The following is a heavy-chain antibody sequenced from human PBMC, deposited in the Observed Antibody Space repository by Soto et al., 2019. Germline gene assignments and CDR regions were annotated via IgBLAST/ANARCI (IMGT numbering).Heavy chain of an antibody. V-gene: IGHV5-51*01. CDR2: IYPGDSDT. CDR1: GYNFTNFW. J-gene: IGHJ4*02. CDR3: ARQVCSGGSCYHAFDY. D-gene: IGHD2-15*01. Sequence: GESLKISCKGSGYNFTNFWIGWVRQMPAKGLEWMGIIYPGDSDTRSSPSFQGQVTISADKSISTAFLQWSSLKASDTAMYYCARQVCSGGSCYHAFDYWGQGTLVTVSS.